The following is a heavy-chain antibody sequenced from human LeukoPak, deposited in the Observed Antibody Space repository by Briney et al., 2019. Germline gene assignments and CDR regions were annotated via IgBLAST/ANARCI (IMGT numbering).Heavy chain of an antibody. D-gene: IGHD3-3*01. V-gene: IGHV4-30-2*01. J-gene: IGHJ4*02. CDR1: GGSISRGGYS. CDR2: IYQSGST. Sequence: SETLSLTCGVSGGSISRGGYSWSWIRQPPGKGLEWIGYIYQSGSTYYNPSLKSRVTISIDRSKNQFSLKLSSVTAADTAVYYCAKGVEVRRFLEWLDYWGQGTLVTVSS. CDR3: AKGVEVRRFLEWLDY.